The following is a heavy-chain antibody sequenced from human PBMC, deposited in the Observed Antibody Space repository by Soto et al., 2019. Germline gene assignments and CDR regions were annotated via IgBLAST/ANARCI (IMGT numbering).Heavy chain of an antibody. V-gene: IGHV1-8*01. J-gene: IGHJ2*01. CDR2: MNPNSGNT. CDR1: GYTFKDYD. Sequence: QVQLLQSGAEVKQPGTSVRVSCRASGYTFKDYDINWVRRAPGQGLEWMGWMNPNSGNTAYARKFHDRITMTRRDAAGTAFMELNSLTPEDTAVYYCARRMTWSLWCFDLWGSGTQVTVSS. CDR3: ARRMTWSLWCFDL. D-gene: IGHD3-3*01.